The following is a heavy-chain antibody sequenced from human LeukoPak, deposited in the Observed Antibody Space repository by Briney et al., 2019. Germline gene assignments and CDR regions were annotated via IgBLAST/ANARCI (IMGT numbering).Heavy chain of an antibody. D-gene: IGHD3-10*01. CDR2: IYYSGST. V-gene: IGHV4-30-4*08. CDR3: ARLYYYAVYYFDY. Sequence: PSQTLSLTCTVSGGSIRSGDYYWSWIRQPPGKGLEWIGYIYYSGSTYYNPSLKSRVTISVDTSKNQFSLKLSSVTAADTAVYYCARLYYYAVYYFDYWGQGTLVTVSS. J-gene: IGHJ4*02. CDR1: GGSIRSGDYY.